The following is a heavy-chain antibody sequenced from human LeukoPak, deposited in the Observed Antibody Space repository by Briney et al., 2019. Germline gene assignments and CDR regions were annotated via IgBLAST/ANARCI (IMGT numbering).Heavy chain of an antibody. CDR2: IYTSGGT. Sequence: SETLSLTCTVSGDSISSYYWSWIRQPPGKGLGWIGYIYTSGGTNYIPSLKGRVTISIDTSKNQFSLKLSSVTAADSAVYYCARLTRLSTSPDRYYLDYWGQGTPVTVSS. V-gene: IGHV4-4*09. J-gene: IGHJ4*02. CDR3: ARLTRLSTSPDRYYLDY. D-gene: IGHD6-6*01. CDR1: GDSISSYY.